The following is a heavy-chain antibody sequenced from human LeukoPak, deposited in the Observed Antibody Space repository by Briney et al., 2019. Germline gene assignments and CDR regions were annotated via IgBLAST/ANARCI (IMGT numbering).Heavy chain of an antibody. D-gene: IGHD1-26*01. J-gene: IGHJ4*02. CDR1: GGSFSGYY. Sequence: PSETLSLTCAVYGGSFSGYYWSWIRQPPGKGLEWIGEINHSENTNYNPSLKSRVTISLDTSKNQFSLNLTSVTAADTAVYYCARLGGSHSPHGYWGQGTLVTVSS. V-gene: IGHV4-34*01. CDR2: INHSENT. CDR3: ARLGGSHSPHGY.